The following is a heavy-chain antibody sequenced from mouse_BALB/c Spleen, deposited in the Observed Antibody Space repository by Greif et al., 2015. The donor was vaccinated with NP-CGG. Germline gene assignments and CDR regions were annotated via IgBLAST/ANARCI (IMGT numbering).Heavy chain of an antibody. D-gene: IGHD2-3*01. CDR3: TRSGYYFWFAY. J-gene: IGHJ3*01. V-gene: IGHV1S81*02. CDR1: GYTFTSYY. CDR2: INPSNGGT. Sequence: VQLQESGAELVKPGASVKLSCKASGYTFTSYYMYWVKQRPGQGLEWIGEINPSNGGTNFNEKFKSKATLTVDKSSSTAYIQLSSLTSEDSAVYYCTRSGYYFWFAYWGQGTLVTVSA.